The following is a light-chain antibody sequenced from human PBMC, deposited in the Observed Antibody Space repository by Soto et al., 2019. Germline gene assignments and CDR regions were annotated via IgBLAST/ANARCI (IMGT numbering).Light chain of an antibody. Sequence: DIEVNQYTSSISASLDDRGIITRRASQSISNHLNWYPPKKGKAPKILIFAASSLQSGVPSRFSGRRSGPDCTLTISSLQPEDVTTDICPLSYSSPPPFGQRT. J-gene: IGKJ1*01. V-gene: IGKV1-39*01. CDR2: AAS. CDR1: QSISNH. CDR3: PLSYSSPPP.